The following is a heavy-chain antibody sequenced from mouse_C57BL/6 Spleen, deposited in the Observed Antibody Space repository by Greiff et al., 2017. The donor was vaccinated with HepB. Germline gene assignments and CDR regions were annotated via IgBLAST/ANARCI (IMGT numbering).Heavy chain of an antibody. CDR2: IYPGDGDT. D-gene: IGHD3-3*01. CDR1: GYAFSSYW. J-gene: IGHJ2*01. CDR3: ARGEGRRYFDY. Sequence: QVQLKESGAELVKPGASVKISCKASGYAFSSYWMNWVKQRPGKGLEWIGQIYPGDGDTNYNGKFKGKATLTADKSSSTAYMQLSSLTSEDSAVYFCARGEGRRYFDYWGQGTTLTVSS. V-gene: IGHV1-80*01.